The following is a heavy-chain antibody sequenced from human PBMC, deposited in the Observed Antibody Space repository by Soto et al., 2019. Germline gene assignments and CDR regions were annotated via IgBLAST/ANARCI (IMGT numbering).Heavy chain of an antibody. CDR3: AKGGYTFAYE. Sequence: GGSLRLSCAASGFTFSSYAMSWVRQAPGKGLEWVSAISGSGGSTHYADSVKGRFTISRDNSKNTLYLQMTNLRADDTAVYYCAKGGYTFAYEWGQGALVTVSS. J-gene: IGHJ4*02. D-gene: IGHD5-18*01. CDR1: GFTFSSYA. V-gene: IGHV3-23*01. CDR2: ISGSGGST.